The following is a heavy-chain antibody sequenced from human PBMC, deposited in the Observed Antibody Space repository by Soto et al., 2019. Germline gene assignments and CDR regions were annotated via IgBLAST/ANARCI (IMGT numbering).Heavy chain of an antibody. J-gene: IGHJ6*02. CDR3: AREDDGGDRDYYGLDV. V-gene: IGHV4-30-4*08. CDR1: GGSISSEYFH. D-gene: IGHD1-1*01. Sequence: QVQLQQSGPGLVEPSQTLSLTCAVSGGSISSEYFHWTWIRQSPGKGLEWIGYIHYTGSIMYNPSFKSRRTMVVDTTKNQFSLPLTSVTAADTAVYFCAREDDGGDRDYYGLDVWGQGTTVTVSS. CDR2: IHYTGSI.